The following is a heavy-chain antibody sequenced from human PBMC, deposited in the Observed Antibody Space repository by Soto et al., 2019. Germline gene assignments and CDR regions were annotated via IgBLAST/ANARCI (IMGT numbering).Heavy chain of an antibody. D-gene: IGHD3-3*01. CDR3: ARGGRVGVAGSAAFDM. V-gene: IGHV1-2*02. CDR2: INPATGAA. CDR1: GYPVTAYY. J-gene: IGHJ3*02. Sequence: QLHLVQSGAVVKKPGASVTVSCSASGYPVTAYYMHWVRQAPGRGLEWMGGINPATGAAKYTQTFQGRVTMTRDTSTSTVFIERSCLTSEDTAVFYCARGGRVGVAGSAAFDMWGQGTLVTVSS.